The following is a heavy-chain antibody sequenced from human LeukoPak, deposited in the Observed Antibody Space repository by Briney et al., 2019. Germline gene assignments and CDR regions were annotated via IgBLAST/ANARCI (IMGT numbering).Heavy chain of an antibody. Sequence: GGSLRLSCAASGFTFSTYSMNWVRQAPGKGLEWVSYISSSGSTIYYADSVKGRFTISRDNAKNSLYLQMNSLRAEDTAVYYCARDSRGAYDILTGYWDYWGQGTLVTVSS. CDR1: GFTFSTYS. D-gene: IGHD3-9*01. CDR2: ISSSGSTI. CDR3: ARDSRGAYDILTGYWDY. V-gene: IGHV3-48*04. J-gene: IGHJ4*02.